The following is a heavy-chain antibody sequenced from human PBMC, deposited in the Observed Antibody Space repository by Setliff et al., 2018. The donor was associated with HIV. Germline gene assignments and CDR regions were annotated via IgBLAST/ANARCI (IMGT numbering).Heavy chain of an antibody. V-gene: IGHV4-39*07. D-gene: IGHD2-21*02. CDR1: GGSISSGGYY. CDR3: ARRAYCGGDCYHYYYYMDV. Sequence: SETLSLTCTVSGGSISSGGYYWSWIRQPPGKGLEWIGEINHSGSTNYNPSLKSRVTISVDTSKNQFSLKLSSVTAADTAVYYCARRAYCGGDCYHYYYYMDVWGKGTTVTVSS. CDR2: INHSGST. J-gene: IGHJ6*03.